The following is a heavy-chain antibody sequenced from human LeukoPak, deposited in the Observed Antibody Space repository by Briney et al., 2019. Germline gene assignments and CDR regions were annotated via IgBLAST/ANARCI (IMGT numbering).Heavy chain of an antibody. CDR1: GFTFSSYA. J-gene: IGHJ4*02. Sequence: GGSLRLSCAASGFTFSSYAMSWVRQAPGKGLEGVSAISGSGGSTYYADSVKGRFTISRDNSKNTLYLQMNSLRAEDTAVYYCAKDEIAARSPYYFDYWGQGTLVTVSS. CDR3: AKDEIAARSPYYFDY. D-gene: IGHD6-13*01. CDR2: ISGSGGST. V-gene: IGHV3-23*01.